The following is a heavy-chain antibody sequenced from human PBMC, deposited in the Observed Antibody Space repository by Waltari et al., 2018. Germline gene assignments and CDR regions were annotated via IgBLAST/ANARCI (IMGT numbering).Heavy chain of an antibody. J-gene: IGHJ4*02. CDR3: AKISLHREGYS. CDR1: GESISSLSW. D-gene: IGHD3-3*01. V-gene: IGHV4-4*02. CDR2: VFQSGSA. Sequence: QLQLQESGPGLVKSSGTLSLACTVSGESISSLSWWTWVRQSPGKGLEWVGEVFQSGSANYNPSLKSRVNMSVDKSTNQFFLTLNSVTAADTAIYYCAKISLHREGYSWGQGTLVTVAS.